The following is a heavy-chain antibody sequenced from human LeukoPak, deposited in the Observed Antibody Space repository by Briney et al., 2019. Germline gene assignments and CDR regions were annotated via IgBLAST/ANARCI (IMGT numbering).Heavy chain of an antibody. CDR2: VNWNGGST. Sequence: GSLRLSCAASGFTFYDYGMSWVRQAPGKGLEWVSGVNWNGGSTGYADSVKGRFTISRDNAKNSLYLQMNSLRAEDTALYYCARHLGYCSSTSCSRYYFDYWGQGTLVTVSS. CDR1: GFTFYDYG. CDR3: ARHLGYCSSTSCSRYYFDY. J-gene: IGHJ4*02. D-gene: IGHD2-2*01. V-gene: IGHV3-20*04.